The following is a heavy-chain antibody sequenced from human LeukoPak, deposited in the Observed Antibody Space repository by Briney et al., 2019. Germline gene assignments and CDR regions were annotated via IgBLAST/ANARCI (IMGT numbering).Heavy chain of an antibody. J-gene: IGHJ4*02. CDR1: GYSFTSYW. D-gene: IGHD1-7*01. CDR2: IYPGDSDT. CDR3: ATQLELRVNYVYYFDY. V-gene: IGHV5-51*01. Sequence: GESLKISCKGSGYSFTSYWIGWVRQMPGKDLEWMGIIYPGDSDTRYSPSFQGQVTISADKSISTAYLQWSSLKASDTAMYYCATQLELRVNYVYYFDYWGQGTLVTVSS.